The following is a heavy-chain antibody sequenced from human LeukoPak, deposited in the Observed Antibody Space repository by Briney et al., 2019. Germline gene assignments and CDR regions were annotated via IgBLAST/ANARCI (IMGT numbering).Heavy chain of an antibody. CDR3: AATYCSSTSCRDAFDI. Sequence: GESLKISCKGSGYSFTSYWIGWVRQMPGKGLECMGIIYPGDSDTRYSPSFQGQVTISADKSISTAYLQWSSLKASDTAMYYCAATYCSSTSCRDAFDIWGQGTMVTVSS. V-gene: IGHV5-51*01. CDR1: GYSFTSYW. D-gene: IGHD2-2*01. CDR2: IYPGDSDT. J-gene: IGHJ3*02.